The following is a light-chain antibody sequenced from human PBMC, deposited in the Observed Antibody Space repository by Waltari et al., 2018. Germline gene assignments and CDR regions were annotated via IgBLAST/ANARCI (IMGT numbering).Light chain of an antibody. CDR3: QQYGKLPRT. CDR1: QSITLNY. V-gene: IGKV3D-20*01. J-gene: IGKJ1*01. CDR2: DAS. Sequence: EIVLTQAPATLSLSPGDSTTLSFGASQSITLNYLAWYQQKPGQAPRLLIYDASAGATGVPDRFGGSGSGTDFTLTIGRLEPEDFAVYYCQQYGKLPRTFGQGTKVEIK.